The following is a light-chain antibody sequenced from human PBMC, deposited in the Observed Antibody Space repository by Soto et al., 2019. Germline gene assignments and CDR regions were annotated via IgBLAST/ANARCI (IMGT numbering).Light chain of an antibody. CDR3: QQYYDWPIT. V-gene: IGKV4-1*01. CDR1: PSVLYSSNNKNY. J-gene: IGKJ5*01. CDR2: WAS. Sequence: DMVMTQSPDSLAVSLGERATINCTSSPSVLYSSNNKNYLAWYQQTTGQTPKLLIYWASTRESGVPDRFSGIGSGTEFTLPISRLQSEDFPVYYCQQYYDWPITFGQGTRLEIK.